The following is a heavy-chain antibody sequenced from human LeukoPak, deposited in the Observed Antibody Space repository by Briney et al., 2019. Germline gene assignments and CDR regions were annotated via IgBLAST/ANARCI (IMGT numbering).Heavy chain of an antibody. Sequence: GGSLRLSCAASGFTFTNYWMSWVRQAPGKGLEWVANIKQDGSEKYYVDSVKGRFTISRDNAKTSLYLQMNSLRAEDTAVYYCAKDLYCSSTSCYEAVYWGQGTLVTVSS. CDR3: AKDLYCSSTSCYEAVY. CDR1: GFTFTNYW. D-gene: IGHD2-2*01. J-gene: IGHJ4*02. V-gene: IGHV3-7*05. CDR2: IKQDGSEK.